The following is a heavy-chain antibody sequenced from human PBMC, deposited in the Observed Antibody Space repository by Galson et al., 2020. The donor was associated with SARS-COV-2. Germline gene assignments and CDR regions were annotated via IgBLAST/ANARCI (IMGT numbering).Heavy chain of an antibody. CDR1: GFTFSRYG. J-gene: IGHJ5*02. Sequence: SCAASGFTFSRYGMHWVRQAPGKGLEWVAIISYDGSNKYYADSVKGRFTISRDNSKNTLYLQMNSLRAEDTAVYYCAKAPVLGYCSGGSCPNWFDPWGQGTLVSVSS. CDR3: AKAPVLGYCSGGSCPNWFDP. V-gene: IGHV3-30*18. D-gene: IGHD2-15*01. CDR2: ISYDGSNK.